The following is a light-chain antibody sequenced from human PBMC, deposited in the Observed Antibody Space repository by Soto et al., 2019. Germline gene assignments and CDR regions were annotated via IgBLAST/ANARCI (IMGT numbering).Light chain of an antibody. Sequence: AIRMTQSPSSFSASTGDRVTITCRASQGISGYLAWYQQKPGKAPKLLIYAASTLQSGVPSRFSGSGSGTDFTLTTSCLQSEDFAVYYCQQYYSYPRTFGQGTNVEVK. CDR1: QGISGY. J-gene: IGKJ1*01. CDR3: QQYYSYPRT. V-gene: IGKV1-8*01. CDR2: AAS.